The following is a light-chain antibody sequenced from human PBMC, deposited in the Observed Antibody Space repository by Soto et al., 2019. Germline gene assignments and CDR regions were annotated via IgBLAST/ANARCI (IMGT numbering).Light chain of an antibody. J-gene: IGLJ1*01. V-gene: IGLV2-14*01. CDR2: EVT. Sequence: QSVLTQPASVSGSPGQSITISCTGTSSDVGAYNYVSWYQHHPGKVPKLLIYEVTNRPSGVSDRSSGSKSGNTASLTISGFQAEDEADYYCSSKRDSSTLFVFGTGTKVTVL. CDR3: SSKRDSSTLFV. CDR1: SSDVGAYNY.